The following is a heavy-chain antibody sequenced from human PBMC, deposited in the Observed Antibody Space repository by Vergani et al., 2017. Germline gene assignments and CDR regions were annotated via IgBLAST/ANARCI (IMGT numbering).Heavy chain of an antibody. CDR1: GFTLSSYA. J-gene: IGHJ6*03. CDR3: AKCYGSGFYYYYVDV. Sequence: EVQLLESGGGLVQPGGSLRLSCAASGFTLSSYAMSWVRQAPGKGLEWVSAISGSGGSTYYADSVKGRFTISRDNSKNTLYLQMNSLRAEDTAVYYCAKCYGSGFYYYYVDVWGRGTTITVSS. CDR2: ISGSGGST. V-gene: IGHV3-23*01. D-gene: IGHD3-10*01.